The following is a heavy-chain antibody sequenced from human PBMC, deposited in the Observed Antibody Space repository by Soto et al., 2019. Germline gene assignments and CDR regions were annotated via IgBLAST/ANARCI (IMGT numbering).Heavy chain of an antibody. D-gene: IGHD3-10*01. Sequence: EVQLLESGGGLVQPGGSLRLSCAASGFTFSSYAMSWVRQAPGKGLEWVSAISGSGGSTYYADSVKGRFTISRDNSKNTLYLQMNSLRAEDTAVYYCAKDVLSVRAWFGEGGQLNWFDPWGQGTLVTVSS. CDR1: GFTFSSYA. J-gene: IGHJ5*02. CDR3: AKDVLSVRAWFGEGGQLNWFDP. V-gene: IGHV3-23*01. CDR2: ISGSGGST.